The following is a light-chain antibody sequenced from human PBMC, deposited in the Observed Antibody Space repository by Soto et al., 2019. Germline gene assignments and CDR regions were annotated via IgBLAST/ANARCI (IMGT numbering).Light chain of an antibody. CDR2: DVS. Sequence: QSVLTQPASVSGSPGQSITISCTGTSIDVGGYNYVSWYQQHPGKAPKLMIYDVSNRPSGVSNRFSGSKSGNTASLTISGLQAEDEADYYCSSYRSRSTLVFVGGTKLTVL. CDR1: SIDVGGYNY. V-gene: IGLV2-14*01. J-gene: IGLJ2*01. CDR3: SSYRSRSTLV.